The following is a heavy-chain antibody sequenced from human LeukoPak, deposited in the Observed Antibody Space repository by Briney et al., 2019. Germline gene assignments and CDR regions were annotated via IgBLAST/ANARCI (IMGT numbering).Heavy chain of an antibody. CDR2: INHSGST. V-gene: IGHV4-34*01. CDR3: ARFNYYDSSGYYSFDY. Sequence: SETLSLTCAVYGGSFSGYYWSWIRQPPGKGLEWIGEINHSGSTNYNPSLKSRVTISVDTSKSQFSLKLSSVTAADTAVYYCARFNYYDSSGYYSFDYWGQGTLVTVSS. D-gene: IGHD3-22*01. J-gene: IGHJ4*02. CDR1: GGSFSGYY.